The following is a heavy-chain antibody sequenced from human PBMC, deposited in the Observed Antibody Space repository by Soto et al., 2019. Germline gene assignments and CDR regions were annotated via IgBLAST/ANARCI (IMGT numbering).Heavy chain of an antibody. V-gene: IGHV1-69*01. CDR1: GGTFSSYA. D-gene: IGHD2-2*01. J-gene: IGHJ6*02. CDR2: IIPISDTT. CDR3: ARSQGSSTSLEIYYYYYSGMDV. Sequence: QVQLVQSGAEVKKPGSSVKVSCKASGGTFSSYAISWVRQAPGQGLEWMGGIIPISDTTNYAQKFQGRVTITADECTSTAYMELSSLRSEDTAVYYCARSQGSSTSLEIYYYYYSGMDVWGQGTTVTVSS.